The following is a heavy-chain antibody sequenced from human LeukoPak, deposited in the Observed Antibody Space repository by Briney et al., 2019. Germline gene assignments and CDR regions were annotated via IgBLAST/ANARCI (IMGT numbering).Heavy chain of an antibody. CDR1: GFTFDDYG. CDR3: AKGVMDDGPFDY. V-gene: IGHV3-9*01. J-gene: IGHJ4*02. CDR2: ISWNSGSI. Sequence: SGGSLRLSCAASGFTFDDYGMSWVRQAPGKGLEWVPGISWNSGSIGYADSVKGRFTISRDNAKNSLYLQMNSLRAEGTALYYCAKGVMDDGPFDYWGQGTLVTVSS. D-gene: IGHD2-2*03.